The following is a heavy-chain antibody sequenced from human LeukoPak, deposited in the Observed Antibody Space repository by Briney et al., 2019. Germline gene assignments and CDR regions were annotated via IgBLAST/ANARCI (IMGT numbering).Heavy chain of an antibody. CDR1: GFTFSSYW. CDR3: ARDDFWSGYQAYDAFDI. V-gene: IGHV3-74*01. Sequence: GGSLRLSCAASGFTFSSYWMHWVRQAPGKGLVWVSRINTDGSSTSYADSVKGRFTISRDNAKNTLYLQMNSLRAEDTAVYYCARDDFWSGYQAYDAFDIWGQGTMVTVSS. CDR2: INTDGSST. J-gene: IGHJ3*02. D-gene: IGHD3-3*01.